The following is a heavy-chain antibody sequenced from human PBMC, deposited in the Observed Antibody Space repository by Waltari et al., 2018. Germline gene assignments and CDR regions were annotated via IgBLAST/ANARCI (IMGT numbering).Heavy chain of an antibody. CDR1: GFTFSSYS. V-gene: IGHV3-48*04. D-gene: IGHD1-26*01. Sequence: EVQLVESGGGLVQPGGSLRLSCAASGFTFSSYSMNWVRQAPGKGLEWVSYISSSSSTIYYADSVKGRFTISRDNAKNSLYLQMNSLRAEDTAVYYCARDTHAHYDYWGQGTLVTVSS. CDR2: ISSSSSTI. J-gene: IGHJ4*02. CDR3: ARDTHAHYDY.